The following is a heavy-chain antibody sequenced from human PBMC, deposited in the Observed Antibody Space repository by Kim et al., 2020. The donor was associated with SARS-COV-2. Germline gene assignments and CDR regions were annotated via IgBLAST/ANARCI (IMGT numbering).Heavy chain of an antibody. CDR3: AKVEYSYGYNYFDY. CDR1: GFTFSNFA. Sequence: GGSLRLSCAASGFTFSNFAMSWVRQAPGKGLEWVSIISGSGGSIYYADSVKGRFTISRDNSKNTLYLQMNSLRAEDTAVYYCAKVEYSYGYNYFDYWGQGTLVTVSS. D-gene: IGHD5-18*01. CDR2: ISGSGGSI. V-gene: IGHV3-23*01. J-gene: IGHJ4*02.